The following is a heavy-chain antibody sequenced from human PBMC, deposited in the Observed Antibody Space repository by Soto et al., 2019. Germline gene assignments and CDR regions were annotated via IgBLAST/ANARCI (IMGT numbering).Heavy chain of an antibody. CDR2: IWYDGSNK. Sequence: PGGSLRLSCAASGFTFSSYGMHWVRQAPGKGLEWVAVIWYDGSNKYYADSVKGRFTISRDNSKNTLYLQMNSLRAEDTAVYYCARDYYDSSGYYRIDYWGQGTLVTVSS. V-gene: IGHV3-33*01. D-gene: IGHD3-22*01. J-gene: IGHJ4*02. CDR1: GFTFSSYG. CDR3: ARDYYDSSGYYRIDY.